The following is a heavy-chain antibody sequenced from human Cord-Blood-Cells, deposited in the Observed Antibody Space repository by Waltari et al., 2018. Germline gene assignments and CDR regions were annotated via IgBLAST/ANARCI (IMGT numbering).Heavy chain of an antibody. CDR2: IYYSGIT. CDR3: ASRLIHGDDVGPDY. D-gene: IGHD4-17*01. Sequence: QLQLQESGPGLVKPSETLSLTCTVSGGSISSSSYYWGWIRQPPGKGLEWIGRIYYSGITYYTPSLKIRVTRSGDTSKNQCSLKLSSVTAADTAVYYCASRLIHGDDVGPDYWGQGTLVTVSS. V-gene: IGHV4-39*01. CDR1: GGSISSSSYY. J-gene: IGHJ4*02.